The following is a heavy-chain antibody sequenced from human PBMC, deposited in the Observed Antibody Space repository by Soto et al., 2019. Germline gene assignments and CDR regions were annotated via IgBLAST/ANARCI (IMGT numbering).Heavy chain of an antibody. V-gene: IGHV3-48*01. CDR1: GFTFRNYG. Sequence: PGGSLRLSCAASGFTFRNYGMNWVRQAPGKGLEWVSYIGIGSSTKYYADSVKGRFTISRDNAKNTLYLQMNSLRAEDTAVYYCAKRRPYSSSWYEDYWGQGTLVTVSS. CDR2: IGIGSSTK. D-gene: IGHD6-13*01. CDR3: AKRRPYSSSWYEDY. J-gene: IGHJ4*02.